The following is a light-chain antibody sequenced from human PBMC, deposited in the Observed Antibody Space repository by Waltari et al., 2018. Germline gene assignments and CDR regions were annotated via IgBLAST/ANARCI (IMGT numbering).Light chain of an antibody. Sequence: EVVMTQSPATLSVSPGERVTLSCRASQSVSRFVAWYQQKPGQAPRLLISGASTRATGIPARFSGSGSGTEFTLTISSLQSEDFAIYYCQQYNDWPPLTFGGGTNLEIK. V-gene: IGKV3-15*01. J-gene: IGKJ4*01. CDR1: QSVSRF. CDR3: QQYNDWPPLT. CDR2: GAS.